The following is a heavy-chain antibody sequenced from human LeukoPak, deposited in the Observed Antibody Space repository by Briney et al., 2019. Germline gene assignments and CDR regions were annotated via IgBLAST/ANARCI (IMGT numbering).Heavy chain of an antibody. CDR1: GYTFTSYG. CDR2: ISVYNGNT. CDR3: ARVDSGRYYGHDY. Sequence: GASVKVSCKASGYTFTSYGITWARQAPGQGLEWMGWISVYNGNTNYAPKLQGRVTMTTETSTSTAYMELRSLRSDDTAIYYCARVDSGRYYGHDYWGQGTLVTVTS. J-gene: IGHJ4*02. D-gene: IGHD1-26*01. V-gene: IGHV1-18*01.